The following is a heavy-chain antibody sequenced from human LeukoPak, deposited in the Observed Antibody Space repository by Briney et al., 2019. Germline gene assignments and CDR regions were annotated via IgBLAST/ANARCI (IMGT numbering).Heavy chain of an antibody. Sequence: GGSLRLSCAASGFTFSSYAMHWVRQAPGKGLEWVAVISHDGSNKYYADSVKGRFTISRDNSKNTLYLQMNSLRAEDTAVYYCARGKHSGWGHHFDYWGQGTLVTVSS. J-gene: IGHJ4*02. V-gene: IGHV3-30-3*01. CDR3: ARGKHSGWGHHFDY. CDR2: ISHDGSNK. CDR1: GFTFSSYA. D-gene: IGHD6-19*01.